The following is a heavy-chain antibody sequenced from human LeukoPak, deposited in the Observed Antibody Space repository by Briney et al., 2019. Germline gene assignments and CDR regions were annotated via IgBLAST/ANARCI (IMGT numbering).Heavy chain of an antibody. CDR3: ARGNIATRRGENWFDP. D-gene: IGHD6-6*01. CDR1: GYTFTGDF. J-gene: IGHJ5*02. CDR2: INSDSGGT. V-gene: IGHV1-2*02. Sequence: GASVKVSCKASGYTFTGDFIHWVRQAPGQGLEWVGWINSDSGGTNYARKFQGRVTMTRDTSISTAYMELSSLRSDDTAVFYCARGNIATRRGENWFDPWGQGTLVTASS.